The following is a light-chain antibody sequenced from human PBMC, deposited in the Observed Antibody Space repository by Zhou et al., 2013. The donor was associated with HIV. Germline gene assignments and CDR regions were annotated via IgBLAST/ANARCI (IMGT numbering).Light chain of an antibody. CDR3: QQYDSLLPIT. CDR2: DAS. J-gene: IGKJ5*01. Sequence: DIQMTQSPSSLSASVGDRVTITCQASQDISNYLNWYQQKPGKAPKLLIYDASNLETGVPSRFSGSGSGTHFTLTIRSLQPEDIATYYCQQYDSLLPITFGQGTRLEIK. CDR1: QDISNY. V-gene: IGKV1-33*01.